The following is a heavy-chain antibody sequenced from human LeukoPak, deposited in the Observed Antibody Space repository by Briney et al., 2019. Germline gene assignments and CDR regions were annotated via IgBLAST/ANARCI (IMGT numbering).Heavy chain of an antibody. CDR2: IYFSGST. V-gene: IGHV4-39*01. Sequence: PSETLSLTCTVSGGSISSNSYYWGWIRQPPGKGLEWIGSIYFSGSTFYNPSLKSRITISIDTSKNQFSLKLKPVTAADTAVYFCARQNYYDSSGYYQVFDYWGQGTLVTVSS. CDR3: ARQNYYDSSGYYQVFDY. D-gene: IGHD3-22*01. J-gene: IGHJ4*02. CDR1: GGSISSNSYY.